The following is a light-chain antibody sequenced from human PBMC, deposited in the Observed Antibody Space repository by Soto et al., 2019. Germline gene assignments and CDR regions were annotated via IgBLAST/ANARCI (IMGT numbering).Light chain of an antibody. V-gene: IGKV4-1*01. CDR1: QSVLYSSNNKNY. CDR2: WAS. CDR3: QQYYSPWT. J-gene: IGKJ1*01. Sequence: DIVMTQSPDSLAVSLGERATINCKSSQSVLYSSNNKNYLAWYQQKPGQPPKLLIYWASTREYGVPDRFSGSVSGTDFTLTISSLQAEDVAVYYCQQYYSPWTFGQGTKVEIK.